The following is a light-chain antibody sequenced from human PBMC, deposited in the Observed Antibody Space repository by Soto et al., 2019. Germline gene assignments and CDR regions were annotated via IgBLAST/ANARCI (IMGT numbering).Light chain of an antibody. CDR2: DAS. Sequence: EIVLTQSPATLSFSPGERATLSCRASQSFSSYLAWYQQKPGQAPRLLIYDASNRATGIPARFSGSGSGTDFTLTISSLEPEDFAVYYCQQRSNWPPYTFGQGTKLEIK. CDR3: QQRSNWPPYT. CDR1: QSFSSY. V-gene: IGKV3-11*01. J-gene: IGKJ2*01.